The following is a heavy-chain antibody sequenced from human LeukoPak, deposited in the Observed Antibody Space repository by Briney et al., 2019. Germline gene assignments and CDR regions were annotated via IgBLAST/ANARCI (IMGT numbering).Heavy chain of an antibody. CDR3: ARAYAIWEDNWFDP. CDR2: IYYSGST. D-gene: IGHD3-9*01. J-gene: IGHJ5*02. CDR1: GGSISSSSYY. Sequence: SETLSLTGTVSGGSISSSSYYWGWIRQPPGKGLEWIGSIYYSGSTYYNPSRKSRVTISVDTSKNQVSLKLSSVTAADTAVYYCARAYAIWEDNWFDPWGQGTLVTVSS. V-gene: IGHV4-39*07.